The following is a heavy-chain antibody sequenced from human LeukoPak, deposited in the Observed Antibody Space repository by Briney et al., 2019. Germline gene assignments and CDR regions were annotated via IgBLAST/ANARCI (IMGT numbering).Heavy chain of an antibody. CDR1: GYSFTSYG. CDR2: ISGYNGNT. Sequence: ASVKVSCKASGYSFTSYGISWVRQAPGQGLEWMGWISGYNGNTNYAQKLQGRVTMTTDTSTTTAYMELRSLRSDDTAVYYCARARRTKDLWLPDYWGQGTLVTVSS. D-gene: IGHD5-24*01. V-gene: IGHV1-18*01. CDR3: ARARRTKDLWLPDY. J-gene: IGHJ4*02.